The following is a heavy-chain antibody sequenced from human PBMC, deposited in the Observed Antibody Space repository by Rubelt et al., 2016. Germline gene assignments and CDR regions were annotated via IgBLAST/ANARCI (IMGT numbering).Heavy chain of an antibody. CDR2: INHRGET. CDR1: GGPFSGYY. CDR3: ARDVVVTRLVDY. Sequence: QVQLQQWGAGLLKPSETLSLSCAVYGGPFSGYYWSWVRQSPGKGLEWIGDINHRGETNYNPSLQSRVIISVDTSKNQFSRTLNTVTAADTAVYYCARDVVVTRLVDYWGQGILVTVSS. J-gene: IGHJ4*02. V-gene: IGHV4-34*01. D-gene: IGHD2-21*01.